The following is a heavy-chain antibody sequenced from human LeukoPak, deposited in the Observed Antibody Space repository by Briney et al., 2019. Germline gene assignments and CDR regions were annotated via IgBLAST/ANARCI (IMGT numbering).Heavy chain of an antibody. V-gene: IGHV2-5*01. CDR2: IYWNDIK. D-gene: IGHD4-23*01. CDR3: AHRLYGGTIDY. Sequence: SGPTLFKPTPTLTLTCTFSGFSLRTREVGLGWIRQPPGEALEWLTFIYWNDIKRYSPSLESRLTITKDTSKNQVVLTMTNMDPVDTATYYCAHRLYGGTIDYWGQGTLVTVCS. CDR1: GFSLRTREVG. J-gene: IGHJ4*02.